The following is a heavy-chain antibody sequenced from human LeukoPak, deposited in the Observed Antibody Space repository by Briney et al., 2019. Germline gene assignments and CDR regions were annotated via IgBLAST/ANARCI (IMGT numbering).Heavy chain of an antibody. J-gene: IGHJ3*02. Sequence: GGSLRLSCAASGFAFTDYAISWVRQAPGKGLEWVSAITDSGGATYYADSVKGRFTISRDNSKNTLYLQMNSLRGDDTAIYYCAKAYTRSWYAAFDIWGKGQWSLSLQ. D-gene: IGHD6-13*01. CDR1: GFAFTDYA. CDR3: AKAYTRSWYAAFDI. CDR2: ITDSGGAT. V-gene: IGHV3-23*01.